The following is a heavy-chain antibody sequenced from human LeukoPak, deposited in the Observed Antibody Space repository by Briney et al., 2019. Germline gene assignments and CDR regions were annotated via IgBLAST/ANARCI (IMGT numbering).Heavy chain of an antibody. D-gene: IGHD1-14*01. CDR1: GFTFSSYA. Sequence: GGSLRLSCAASGFTFSSYAMHWVRQAPGKGLEWVAVISYDGSNKYYADSVKGRFTISRDNSKNTLYLQMNSLRAEDTAVYYCARDRKMDWFDPWGQGTLVTVSS. CDR2: ISYDGSNK. V-gene: IGHV3-30-3*01. J-gene: IGHJ5*02. CDR3: ARDRKMDWFDP.